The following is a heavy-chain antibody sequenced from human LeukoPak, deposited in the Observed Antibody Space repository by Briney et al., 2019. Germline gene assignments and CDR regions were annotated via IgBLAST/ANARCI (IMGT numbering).Heavy chain of an antibody. V-gene: IGHV3-9*01. Sequence: GRSLRLSCAASGFTFDDYAMHWVRQAPGKGLEWVSGISWNSGSIGYADSVKGRFTISRDNAKNSLYLQMNSLRAEDTAVYYCARDIAVAAIGDYWGQGTLVTVSS. CDR3: ARDIAVAAIGDY. CDR1: GFTFDDYA. D-gene: IGHD6-19*01. CDR2: ISWNSGSI. J-gene: IGHJ4*02.